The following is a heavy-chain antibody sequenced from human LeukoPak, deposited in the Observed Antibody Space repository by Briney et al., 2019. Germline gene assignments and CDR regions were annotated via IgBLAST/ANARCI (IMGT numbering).Heavy chain of an antibody. Sequence: SETLSLICTVSGGSLSSSSYYWGWIRQPPGKGLEWIGSIYYSGSTYYNPSLKSRVTISVDTSKNQFSLNLSSVTAADTAVYYCARLYYDGSGYYQICYFDYWGQGTLVTVSS. CDR3: ARLYYDGSGYYQICYFDY. J-gene: IGHJ4*02. D-gene: IGHD3-22*01. V-gene: IGHV4-39*01. CDR1: GGSLSSSSYY. CDR2: IYYSGST.